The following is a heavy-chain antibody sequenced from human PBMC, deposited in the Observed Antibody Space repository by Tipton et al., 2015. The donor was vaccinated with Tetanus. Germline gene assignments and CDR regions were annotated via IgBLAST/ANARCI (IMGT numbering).Heavy chain of an antibody. CDR3: ARDREEGGYYGSGSLDV. Sequence: GLVKPSGTLSLTCAVSGDSISSSHWWSWVRQPPGKGLEWIGEIYQSGSTNYNPSLQSRVSISVDKSKNQFSPKLSSVTAADTAVYYCARDREEGGYYGSGSLDVWGQGTTVTVSS. CDR1: GDSISSSHW. D-gene: IGHD3-10*01. V-gene: IGHV4-4*02. J-gene: IGHJ6*02. CDR2: IYQSGST.